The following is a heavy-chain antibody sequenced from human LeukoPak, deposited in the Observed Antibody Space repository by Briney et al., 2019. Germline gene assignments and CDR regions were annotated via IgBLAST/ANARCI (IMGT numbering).Heavy chain of an antibody. V-gene: IGHV4-30-4*01. Sequence: SQTLSLTCTVSGGSISSGDYYWSWIRQPPGKGLEWIGYMYYSGSTFYNPSLKSRVTISVDTSKNQFSLTLTSVTAADTAVYYCARETYQGRSGFWCGHFDYWGQGTLVTVST. CDR3: ARETYQGRSGFWCGHFDY. CDR1: GGSISSGDYY. CDR2: MYYSGST. D-gene: IGHD3-3*01. J-gene: IGHJ4*02.